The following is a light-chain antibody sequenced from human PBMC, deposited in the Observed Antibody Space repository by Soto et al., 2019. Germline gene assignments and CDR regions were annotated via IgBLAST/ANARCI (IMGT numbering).Light chain of an antibody. Sequence: QAVVTQEPSLTVSPGGTVTLTCGSSTGAVTSGHFPYWFQQKPGQAPRTLIYDVTNKHPWTPARFSGSLLGGKAALTLSGAEPEDEAEYYCSLFYSGIVVFGGGTKVTVL. CDR1: TGAVTSGHF. CDR3: SLFYSGIVV. J-gene: IGLJ2*01. CDR2: DVT. V-gene: IGLV7-46*01.